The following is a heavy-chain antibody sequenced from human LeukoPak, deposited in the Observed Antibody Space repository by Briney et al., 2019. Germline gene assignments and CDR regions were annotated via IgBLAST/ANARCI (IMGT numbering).Heavy chain of an antibody. J-gene: IGHJ6*02. CDR1: GFAFSSYS. CDR3: ARDGLLWFGESPYDYYGMDV. D-gene: IGHD3-10*01. Sequence: GGSLRLSCAASGFAFSSYSMNWVRQAPGKGLEWVSSISSSSSYIYYADSVKGRFTISRDNAKNSLHLQMNSLRAEDTAVYYCARDGLLWFGESPYDYYGMDVWGQGTTVTVSS. V-gene: IGHV3-21*01. CDR2: ISSSSSYI.